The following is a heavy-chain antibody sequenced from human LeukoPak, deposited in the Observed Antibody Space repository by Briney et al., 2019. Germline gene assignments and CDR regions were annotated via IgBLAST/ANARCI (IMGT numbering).Heavy chain of an antibody. V-gene: IGHV1-2*02. CDR2: INPNSGGT. CDR1: GYTFTGHY. J-gene: IGHJ4*02. D-gene: IGHD6-13*01. Sequence: GASVKVSCKASGYTFTGHYMHWVRQAPGQGLEWMGWINPNSGGTNYAQKFQGRVTMTRDTSISTAYMELSRLRSDDTAVYYCARVARNLYSSSWYPFGYWGQGTLVTVSS. CDR3: ARVARNLYSSSWYPFGY.